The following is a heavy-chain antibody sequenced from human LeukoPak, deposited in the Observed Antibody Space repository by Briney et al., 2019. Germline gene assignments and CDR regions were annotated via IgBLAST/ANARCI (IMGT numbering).Heavy chain of an antibody. D-gene: IGHD3-16*01. Sequence: PGGSLRLSCAASGFTFRSFAMSWVRQAPGKGRKWVATINDNGAGTYYADSVNGRFTVSRDNSYNTVSLQMNSLRDEDTGVYYCAKGLRTGVGPYRGYHYYMDVWGRGATVTVSS. CDR1: GFTFRSFA. V-gene: IGHV3-23*01. CDR3: AKGLRTGVGPYRGYHYYMDV. J-gene: IGHJ6*03. CDR2: INDNGAGT.